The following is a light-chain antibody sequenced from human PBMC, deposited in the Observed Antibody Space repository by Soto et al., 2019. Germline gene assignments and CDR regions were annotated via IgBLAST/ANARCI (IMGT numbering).Light chain of an antibody. J-gene: IGLJ1*01. CDR1: SSDVGGYNY. CDR3: CSYAGSYTLYV. CDR2: DVS. Sequence: QSALTQPRSVSGSPGQSVTISCTGTSSDVGGYNYVSWSQQHPGKAPKLMIYDVSKRPSGVPDRFSGSKSGNTASLTISGLQAEAEADYYCCSYAGSYTLYVFGTGTKV. V-gene: IGLV2-11*01.